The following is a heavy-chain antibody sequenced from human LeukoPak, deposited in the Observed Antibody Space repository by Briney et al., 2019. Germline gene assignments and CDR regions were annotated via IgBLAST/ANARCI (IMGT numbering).Heavy chain of an antibody. J-gene: IGHJ6*03. CDR3: AELGITMIGGV. Sequence: GSLRLSCAASGFTFSSYEMNWVRQAPGKGLGWASYISSSGSTIYYADSVKGRFTISRDNAKNSLYLQMNSLRAEDTAVYYCAELGITMIGGVWGKGTTVTISS. D-gene: IGHD3-10*02. V-gene: IGHV3-48*03. CDR2: ISSSGSTI. CDR1: GFTFSSYE.